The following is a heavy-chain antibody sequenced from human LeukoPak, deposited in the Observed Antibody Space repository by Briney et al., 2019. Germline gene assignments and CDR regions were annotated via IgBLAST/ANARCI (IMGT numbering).Heavy chain of an antibody. V-gene: IGHV3-7*01. CDR2: IRQDGIEK. CDR1: GFSFSTYW. Sequence: GGSLRLSCAASGFSFSTYWMKWVRQAPGKGLEWVANIRQDGIEKYYVDSVKGRFTISRDNAKNSLYLQMNSLRAEDTAVYYCSRVSGYCSGGSCYPPDYWGQGTLVTVSS. D-gene: IGHD2-15*01. J-gene: IGHJ4*02. CDR3: SRVSGYCSGGSCYPPDY.